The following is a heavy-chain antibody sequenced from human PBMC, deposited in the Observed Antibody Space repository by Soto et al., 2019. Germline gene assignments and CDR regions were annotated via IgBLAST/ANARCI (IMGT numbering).Heavy chain of an antibody. D-gene: IGHD3-22*01. CDR1: AFTFSSYW. CDR2: INSDGSST. V-gene: IGHV3-74*01. Sequence: PGGSRRRSCAASAFTFSSYWMHWVRQAPGKGLVWVSRINSDGSSTSYADSVKGRFTISRDNAKNTVYLQMNSLRAEDTAVYYCARDGHYDSSGYPYYFDHWGQGTLVTVSS. J-gene: IGHJ4*02. CDR3: ARDGHYDSSGYPYYFDH.